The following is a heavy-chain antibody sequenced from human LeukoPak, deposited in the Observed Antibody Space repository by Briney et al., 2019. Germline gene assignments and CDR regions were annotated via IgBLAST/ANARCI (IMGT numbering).Heavy chain of an antibody. V-gene: IGHV1-2*02. D-gene: IGHD6-6*01. CDR1: GYTLTDHY. CDR2: INTNTGGT. CDR3: ARTGSSSSTRYFDY. J-gene: IGHJ4*02. Sequence: ASVKVSCKASGYTLTDHYMHWVRQAPGQGLEWMGWINTNTGGTNYAQKFQGRVTMTRDTSISTAYMDLSRLKSDDTAVYYCARTGSSSSTRYFDYWGQGTLVTVSS.